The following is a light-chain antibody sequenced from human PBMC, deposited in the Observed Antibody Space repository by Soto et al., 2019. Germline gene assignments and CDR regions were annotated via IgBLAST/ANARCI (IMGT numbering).Light chain of an antibody. CDR3: QQYGRSPHS. CDR1: QSVSSSY. Sequence: EIVLTQSPGTLSLSPGERATLSCRASQSVSSSYLAWYQHKPGQAPRLLIYGASSRATGIPDRFSGRGSGRDFAHTIARLEREDFRLYYCQQYGRSPHSFDQGPKLEIK. CDR2: GAS. V-gene: IGKV3-20*01. J-gene: IGKJ2*01.